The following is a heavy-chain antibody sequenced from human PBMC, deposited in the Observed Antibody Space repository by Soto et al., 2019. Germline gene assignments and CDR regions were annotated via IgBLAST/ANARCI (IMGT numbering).Heavy chain of an antibody. J-gene: IGHJ6*02. D-gene: IGHD6-19*01. CDR1: GYTFTGYY. CDR2: INPNSGGT. CDR3: ARGRTRIAVAGPKGYYYGMDV. V-gene: IGHV1-2*02. Sequence: ASVKVSCKASGYTFTGYYMHWVRQAPGQGLEWMGWINPNSGGTNYAQKFQGRVTMTRDTSISTAYMELSRLRSDDTAVYYCARGRTRIAVAGPKGYYYGMDVWGQGTTVTVSS.